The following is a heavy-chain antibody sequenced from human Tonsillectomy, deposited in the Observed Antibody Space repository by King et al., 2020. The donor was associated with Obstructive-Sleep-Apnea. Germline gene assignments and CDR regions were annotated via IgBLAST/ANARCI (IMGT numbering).Heavy chain of an antibody. CDR1: GGSISSSSYY. J-gene: IGHJ4*02. CDR2: IYYSGST. V-gene: IGHV4-39*07. Sequence: QLQESGPGLVKPSETLSLTCTVSGGSISSSSYYWGWIRQPPGKGLEWIGSIYYSGSTYYNPSLKSRVTISVDTSKNQFSLKRSSVTAADTAGYYCARSLGSDFWSGYFDYWGQGTLVTVSS. D-gene: IGHD3-3*01. CDR3: ARSLGSDFWSGYFDY.